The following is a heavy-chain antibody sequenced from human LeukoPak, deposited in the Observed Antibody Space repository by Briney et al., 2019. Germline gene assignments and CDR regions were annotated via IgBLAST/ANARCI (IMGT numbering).Heavy chain of an antibody. Sequence: PGGSLRLSCAASGFTFSGYTMNWVRQAPGKGLEWVSTVSDSSDVHYSDSVKGRFTISRDNARNSLYLQMNSLRDEDTAVYYCARDGLHTAHFDYWGQGTLVTVSS. CDR3: ARDGLHTAHFDY. J-gene: IGHJ4*02. CDR1: GFTFSGYT. V-gene: IGHV3-69-1*01. D-gene: IGHD5-18*01. CDR2: VSDSSDV.